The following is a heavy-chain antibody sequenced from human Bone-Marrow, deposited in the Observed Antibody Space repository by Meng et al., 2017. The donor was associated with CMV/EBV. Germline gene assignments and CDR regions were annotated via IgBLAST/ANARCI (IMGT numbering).Heavy chain of an antibody. J-gene: IGHJ4*02. CDR3: ARHLRRSPFDS. CDR2: IYPGDSDT. V-gene: IGHV5-51*01. Sequence: SCKGSGNNFATYWIGWVRQKPGKGLEWMGIIYPGDSDTRYSPSFQGQVTISVDKSINTAYLQWSSLKASDTAIYYCARHLRRSPFDSWGQGTLVTVSS. D-gene: IGHD4-17*01. CDR1: GNNFATYW.